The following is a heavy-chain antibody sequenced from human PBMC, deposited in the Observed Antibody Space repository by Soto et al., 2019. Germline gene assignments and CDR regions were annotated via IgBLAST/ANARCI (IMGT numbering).Heavy chain of an antibody. J-gene: IGHJ6*02. Sequence: GGSLRLSCVASGFTFSSYAMSWVRQAPGKGLEWVSAISGSGGSTYYADSVKGRFTISRDNSKNTLYLQMNSLRAEDTAVYYCAKQVLAVPLLSSVDVWGQGTTVTVSS. CDR2: ISGSGGST. CDR1: GFTFSSYA. V-gene: IGHV3-23*01. CDR3: AKQVLAVPLLSSVDV. D-gene: IGHD2-15*01.